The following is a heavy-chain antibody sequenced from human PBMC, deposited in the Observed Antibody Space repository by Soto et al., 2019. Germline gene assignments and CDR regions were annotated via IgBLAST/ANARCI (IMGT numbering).Heavy chain of an antibody. CDR3: ATNYGSGSTHVDS. CDR1: RGTFTYNT. CDR2: VIPMVEMS. V-gene: IGHV1-69*02. Sequence: QVQLVQSGAEVKKPGSSVKVSCTASRGTFTYNTISWVRQAPGQGLEWLGRVIPMVEMSSYAQKFQGRVTITADKSASTVYMVLNNLRSEETAVYYCATNYGSGSTHVDSWGQGTLVTVSS. J-gene: IGHJ4*02. D-gene: IGHD3-10*01.